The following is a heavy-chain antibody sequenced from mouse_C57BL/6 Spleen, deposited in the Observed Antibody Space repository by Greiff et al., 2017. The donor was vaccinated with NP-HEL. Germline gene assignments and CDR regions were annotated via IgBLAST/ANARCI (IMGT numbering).Heavy chain of an antibody. D-gene: IGHD3-1*01. CDR2: IHPNSGST. V-gene: IGHV1-64*01. CDR3: AREGIDLRVDY. J-gene: IGHJ2*01. Sequence: QVQLQQPGAELVKPGASVKLSCKASGYTFTSYWMHWVKQRPGQGLEWIGMIHPNSGSTNYNEKFKSKATLTVDKSSSTAYMQLSSLTSEDSAVYYCAREGIDLRVDYWGQGTTLTVSS. CDR1: GYTFTSYW.